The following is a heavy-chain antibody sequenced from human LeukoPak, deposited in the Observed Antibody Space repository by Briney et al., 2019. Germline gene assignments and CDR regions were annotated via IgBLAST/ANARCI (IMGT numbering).Heavy chain of an antibody. V-gene: IGHV4-34*01. CDR3: ARGVLGYSSGWPYYYYYGMDV. D-gene: IGHD6-19*01. Sequence: SETLSLTCAVYGGSFSGYYWGWIRQPPGKGLEWIGEINHSGSTNYNPSLKSRVTISVDTSKNQFSLKLSSVTAADTAVYYCARGVLGYSSGWPYYYYYGMDVWGKGTTVTVSS. J-gene: IGHJ6*04. CDR1: GGSFSGYY. CDR2: INHSGST.